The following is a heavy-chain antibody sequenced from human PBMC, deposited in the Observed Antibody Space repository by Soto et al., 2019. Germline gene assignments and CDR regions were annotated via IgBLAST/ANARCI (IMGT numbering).Heavy chain of an antibody. CDR1: GGTFSSYT. D-gene: IGHD3-16*01. CDR2: IIPILGMA. V-gene: IGHV1-69*02. J-gene: IGHJ6*03. CDR3: ASLLGDDVLDYYYYYYMDV. Sequence: ASVKVSCKASGGTFSSYTISWVRQAPGQGLEWMGRIIPILGMANYAQKFQGRVTITADKSTSTAYMELSSLRSEDTAVYYCASLLGDDVLDYYYYYYMDVWGKGTTVTVSS.